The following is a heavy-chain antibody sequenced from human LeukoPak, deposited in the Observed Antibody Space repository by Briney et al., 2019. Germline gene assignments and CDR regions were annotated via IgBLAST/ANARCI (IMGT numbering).Heavy chain of an antibody. CDR2: IYGGGNT. D-gene: IGHD1-26*01. V-gene: IGHV3-66*01. CDR1: GFSVNRIF. J-gene: IGHJ4*02. Sequence: GGSLRLSCAVSGFSVNRIFWTWVRQAPGKGLEWVSVIYGGGNTYYADSVKGRFTISTDNSKDTLYLQMNNLRVEDAALYYCAGSAGGALDFWGQGALVTVSS. CDR3: AGSAGGALDF.